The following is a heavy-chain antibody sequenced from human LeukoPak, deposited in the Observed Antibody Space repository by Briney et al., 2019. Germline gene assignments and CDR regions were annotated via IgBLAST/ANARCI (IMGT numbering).Heavy chain of an antibody. J-gene: IGHJ4*02. Sequence: GGSLRLSCAASGFTFDDYAMHWVRQAPGKGLEWVSLISGDGGSTYYADSVKGRFTISRDNSKNTLYLQMNSLRAEDTAVYYCARAVGGSYSDYWGQGTLVTVSS. D-gene: IGHD1-26*01. CDR1: GFTFDDYA. V-gene: IGHV3-43*02. CDR2: ISGDGGST. CDR3: ARAVGGSYSDY.